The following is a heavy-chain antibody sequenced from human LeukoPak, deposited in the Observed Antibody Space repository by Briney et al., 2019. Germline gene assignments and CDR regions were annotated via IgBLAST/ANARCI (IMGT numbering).Heavy chain of an antibody. Sequence: GESLKISCKGSGYSFTSYWIGWVRQMPGKGLEWMGIIYPGDSDTRYSPSFQGQVTISADKSISTAYLQWSSLKASDTAMYYCARRYEPTWIQLWQRWGAFDIWGQGTMVTVSS. CDR1: GYSFTSYW. D-gene: IGHD5-18*01. J-gene: IGHJ3*02. CDR2: IYPGDSDT. V-gene: IGHV5-51*01. CDR3: ARRYEPTWIQLWQRWGAFDI.